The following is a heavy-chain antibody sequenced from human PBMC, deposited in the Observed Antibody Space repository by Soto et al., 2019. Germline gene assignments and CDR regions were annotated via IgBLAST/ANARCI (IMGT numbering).Heavy chain of an antibody. CDR1: EFSVSSNY. D-gene: IGHD3-10*01. Sequence: EVQLVESGGGLVQPGESLRLSCAASEFSVSSNYMSWVRQAPGKGLEWVSVIYASGTTYYADSVRGRFTISRESSKNKRYLQMHSMRAENTAVYSCARDPYGFTSGCDYNAYWGQGTRVNVSS. CDR3: ARDPYGFTSGCDYNAY. V-gene: IGHV3-66*01. CDR2: IYASGTT. J-gene: IGHJ4*02.